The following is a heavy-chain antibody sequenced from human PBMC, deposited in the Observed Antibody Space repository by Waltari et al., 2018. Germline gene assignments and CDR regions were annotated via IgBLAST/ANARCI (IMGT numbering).Heavy chain of an antibody. V-gene: IGHV3-66*01. Sequence: EVQLVESGGGLVQPGESLRLSCAASGFSVDTKNICWVRQAPGQGLEWVSVINIGGTRDYPASVRGRFTISRDLSKNTVYLQMDNLRHEDTAVYFCVRNLWEGSSYYATNDAYDVWGLGTRVTVSS. D-gene: IGHD3-22*01. CDR1: GFSVDTKN. J-gene: IGHJ3*01. CDR3: VRNLWEGSSYYATNDAYDV. CDR2: INIGGTR.